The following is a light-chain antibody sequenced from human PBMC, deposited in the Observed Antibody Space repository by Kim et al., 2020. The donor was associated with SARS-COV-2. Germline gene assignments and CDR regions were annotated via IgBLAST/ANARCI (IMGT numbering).Light chain of an antibody. J-gene: IGKJ4*01. CDR2: GAS. CDR1: QSVSSSY. CDR3: QQYCSSPLT. Sequence: EIVLTQSPGTLSLSPGERATLSCRASQSVSSSYLGWYQQKPGQAPRLLMYGASSRATGIPDRFSGSGSGTDFTLTISRLEPEDFAVYYCQQYCSSPLTFGGGTKVDIK. V-gene: IGKV3-20*01.